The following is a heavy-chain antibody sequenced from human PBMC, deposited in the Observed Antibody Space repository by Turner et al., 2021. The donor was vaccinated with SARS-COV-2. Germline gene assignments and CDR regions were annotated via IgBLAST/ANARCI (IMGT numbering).Heavy chain of an antibody. CDR1: RGSISSSSYY. V-gene: IGHV4-39*02. J-gene: IGHJ6*02. D-gene: IGHD2-15*01. Sequence: QLQLQESGPGLVKPSETLSLSCTVSRGSISSSSYYWGWIRQPPGKGLEWVGNIYYSGSTYYNPSLKSRVTISVDTSKNQFSLKLSSVTAADTAVYYCAGEVVAATRPYYYGMDVWGQGTTVTVSS. CDR2: IYYSGST. CDR3: AGEVVAATRPYYYGMDV.